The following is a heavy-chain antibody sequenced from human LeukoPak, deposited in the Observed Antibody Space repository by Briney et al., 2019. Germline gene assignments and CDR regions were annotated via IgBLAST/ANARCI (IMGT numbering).Heavy chain of an antibody. CDR3: ARATRNGYDY. CDR1: GFIFSSYN. J-gene: IGHJ4*02. CDR2: IGHTGSDI. D-gene: IGHD5-24*01. V-gene: IGHV3-21*05. Sequence: GGSLRLSCVASGFIFSSYNMNWVRQAPGKGPEWASYIGHTGSDIYYADSVKGRFTVSRDNAKNSLYLQMNSLRVEDTAVYYCARATRNGYDYWGQGTLVTVSS.